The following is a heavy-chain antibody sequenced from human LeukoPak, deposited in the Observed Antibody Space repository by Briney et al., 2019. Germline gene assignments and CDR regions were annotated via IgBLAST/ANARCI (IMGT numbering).Heavy chain of an antibody. CDR2: INHSGST. CDR1: GGSFCGYY. D-gene: IGHD2-2*01. CDR3: ARGRRYYANSYDY. J-gene: IGHJ4*02. Sequence: SETLSLTCAVYGGSFCGYYWSWIRQPPGKGLEWIGEINHSGSTNYNPSLKSRVTISVDTSKNQFSLKLSSVTAADTAVYYCARGRRYYANSYDYWGQGTLVTVSS. V-gene: IGHV4-34*01.